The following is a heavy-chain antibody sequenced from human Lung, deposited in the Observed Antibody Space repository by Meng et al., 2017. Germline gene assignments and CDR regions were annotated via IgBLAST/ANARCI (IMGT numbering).Heavy chain of an antibody. CDR2: IYASGGN. J-gene: IGHJ4*02. D-gene: IGHD6-19*01. V-gene: IGHV4-4*02. CDR3: ARRGLWLDPQNFDY. Sequence: VPLHESGPGRGNPCGPPSLTGLVSWCPNRRWNWWSCVRQPPGKGVEWIWEIYASGGNNHKPSLQGSSPIIVSKSKNPFFLKLSSVTAADTAVYYCARRGLWLDPQNFDYWGQGTLVTVSS. CDR1: WCPNRRWNW.